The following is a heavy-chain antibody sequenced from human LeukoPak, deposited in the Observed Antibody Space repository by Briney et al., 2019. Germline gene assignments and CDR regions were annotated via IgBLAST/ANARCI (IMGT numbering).Heavy chain of an antibody. D-gene: IGHD2-2*01. CDR3: ARAGLVASSHHHDY. CDR1: GFTFSSYA. Sequence: GGSLRLSCAASGFTFSSYAMHWVRQAPGKGLEWVAVISYDGSNKYYADSVKGRFTISRDNSKNTLYLQMNSLRAEDTAVYYCARAGLVASSHHHDYWAREPWSPSPQ. V-gene: IGHV3-30-3*01. J-gene: IGHJ4*02. CDR2: ISYDGSNK.